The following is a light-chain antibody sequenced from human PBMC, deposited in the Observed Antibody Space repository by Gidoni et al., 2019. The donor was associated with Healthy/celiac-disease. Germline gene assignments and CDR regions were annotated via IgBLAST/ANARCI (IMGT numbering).Light chain of an antibody. CDR1: QDISSY. Sequence: DIKMTQSPSSLSASVGDRVTITCQASQDISSYLNWYQQKPGKAPKLLIYDASNLETGVPSRFSGSGSGTDFTFTISSLQPEDIATYYCQQYDILPLTFGGGTKVEIK. V-gene: IGKV1-33*01. CDR3: QQYDILPLT. J-gene: IGKJ4*01. CDR2: DAS.